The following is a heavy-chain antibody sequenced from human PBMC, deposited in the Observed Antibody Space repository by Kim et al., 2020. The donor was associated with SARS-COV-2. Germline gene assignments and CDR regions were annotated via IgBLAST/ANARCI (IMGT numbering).Heavy chain of an antibody. Sequence: THYAQKFQGRGTMTRDTSISTAYMGGSRLRSDDTAVYYCARDYPGWEFDYWGQGTLVTVSS. CDR2: T. V-gene: IGHV1-2*02. D-gene: IGHD1-26*01. CDR3: ARDYPGWEFDY. J-gene: IGHJ4*02.